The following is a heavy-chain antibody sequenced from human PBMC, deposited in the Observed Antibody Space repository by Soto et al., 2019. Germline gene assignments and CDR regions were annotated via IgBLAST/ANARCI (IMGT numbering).Heavy chain of an antibody. CDR2: IIPIFGTA. V-gene: IGHV1-69*01. Sequence: QVQLVQSGAEVRKPGSSVKVSCKASGGTFSRHAISWVRQAPGQGLEWMGGIIPIFGTANHAQKFQGRVTIIADESTSTVYREWRSLRSEDTAMYYCARGWGYDSNDYYYAYWGQGPLVIVSS. CDR3: ARGWGYDSNDYYYAY. CDR1: GGTFSRHA. J-gene: IGHJ4*02. D-gene: IGHD3-22*01.